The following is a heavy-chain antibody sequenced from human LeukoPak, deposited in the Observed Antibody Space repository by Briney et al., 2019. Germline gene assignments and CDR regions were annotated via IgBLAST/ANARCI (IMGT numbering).Heavy chain of an antibody. CDR3: AREVSYNWNRYYYMDV. D-gene: IGHD1-20*01. CDR1: GFTFSAYG. J-gene: IGHJ6*03. V-gene: IGHV3-30*02. Sequence: GGSLRLSCEGSGFTFSAYGMHWVRQTPGKGLEWVAFIRYDGSNKDYAESVKGRFTVSRDNFKKTLYLQMNSLKTEDTAVYYCAREVSYNWNRYYYMDVWGKGTTVTISS. CDR2: IRYDGSNK.